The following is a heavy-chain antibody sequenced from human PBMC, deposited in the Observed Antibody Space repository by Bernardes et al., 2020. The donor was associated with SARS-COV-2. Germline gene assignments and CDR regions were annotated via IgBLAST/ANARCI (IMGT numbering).Heavy chain of an antibody. CDR1: GFTFRGYA. D-gene: IGHD2-15*01. CDR3: ARGRAVGGTYFDY. J-gene: IGHJ4*02. CDR2: ISGSGGST. Sequence: VWSLRLSCAASGFTFRGYAMNWVRQAPGKGLEWVSSISGSGGSTHYVDSVKGRFTISRDNSKKTLSLQMSSLRADDTALYYCARGRAVGGTYFDYWGQGTLVTVSS. V-gene: IGHV3-23*01.